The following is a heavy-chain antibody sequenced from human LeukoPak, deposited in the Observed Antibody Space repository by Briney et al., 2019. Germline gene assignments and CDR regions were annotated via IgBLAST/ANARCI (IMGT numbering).Heavy chain of an antibody. CDR3: ARDWSAGY. V-gene: IGHV3-23*01. Sequence: PGGSLRLSXKASGFTFSSYAMTWVRQAPGKGLEWVSAMGGSGDSPKYADSVKGRFTMSRDSSRNTVYLQMNRLRPDDTAVYYCARDWSAGYWGQGTLVTVSS. CDR1: GFTFSSYA. CDR2: MGGSGDSP. D-gene: IGHD2-15*01. J-gene: IGHJ4*02.